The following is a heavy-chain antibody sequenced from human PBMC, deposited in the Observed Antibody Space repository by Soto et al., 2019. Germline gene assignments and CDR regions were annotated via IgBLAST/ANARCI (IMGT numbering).Heavy chain of an antibody. CDR1: GFSFSRDE. D-gene: IGHD2-15*01. J-gene: IGHJ4*02. CDR3: ARGYGAGCHVGY. Sequence: EVHLEESGGGLVQPGGSLRLSCEASGFSFSRDEMNWVRQAPGKGLEWIAYIQTHGSRTHYADSVRGRFTISRDNAKNSPYLHIGSLPAEDTAIYYWARGYGAGCHVGYWGQGVRVTVSS. V-gene: IGHV3-48*03. CDR2: IQTHGSRT.